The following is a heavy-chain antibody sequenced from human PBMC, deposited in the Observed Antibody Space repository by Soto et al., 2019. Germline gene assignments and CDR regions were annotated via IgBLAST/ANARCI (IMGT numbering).Heavy chain of an antibody. J-gene: IGHJ4*02. Sequence: PSETLSLTCALSGDSISSGFYWTWIRQPPGKGLEWIGSVYQSGSTHYNPSLKSRVTISVDTSKNQFSLKMISVTASDTAVFYCAKIADFDYWGPGTLVTVSS. CDR2: VYQSGST. CDR3: AKIADFDY. CDR1: GDSISSGFY. V-gene: IGHV4-38-2*01.